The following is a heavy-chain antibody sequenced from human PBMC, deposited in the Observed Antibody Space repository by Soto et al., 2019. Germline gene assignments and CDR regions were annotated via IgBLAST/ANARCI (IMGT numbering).Heavy chain of an antibody. CDR1: GYTFTGYY. CDR3: ARSIVVVTALDY. Sequence: ASVKVSCKASGYTFTGYYMHWVRQAPGQGLEWMGWINPNSGGTNYAQKFQGWVTMTRDTSISTAYMELSSLRSENTAVYYCARSIVVVTALDYWGQGTLVTVSS. D-gene: IGHD2-21*02. V-gene: IGHV1-2*04. J-gene: IGHJ4*02. CDR2: INPNSGGT.